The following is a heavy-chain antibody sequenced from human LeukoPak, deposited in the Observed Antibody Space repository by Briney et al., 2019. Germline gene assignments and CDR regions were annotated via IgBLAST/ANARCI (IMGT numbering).Heavy chain of an antibody. CDR2: ISYDGSNK. Sequence: GSLRLSCAASGFTFSSYAMHWVRQAPGKGLEWVAVISYDGSNKYCADSVKGRFTISRDNSKNTLYLQMNSLRAEDTAVYYCARGALQLRFYDSSGYPFDHWGQGTLVTVSS. CDR1: GFTFSSYA. V-gene: IGHV3-30*04. J-gene: IGHJ4*02. D-gene: IGHD3-22*01. CDR3: ARGALQLRFYDSSGYPFDH.